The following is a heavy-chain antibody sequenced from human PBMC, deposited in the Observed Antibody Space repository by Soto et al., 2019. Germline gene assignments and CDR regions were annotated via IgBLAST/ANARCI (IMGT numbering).Heavy chain of an antibody. D-gene: IGHD1-7*01. CDR1: GLIFETYS. CDR2: ISGAGGST. CDR3: AKSWGNTWELYYFDS. V-gene: IGHV3-23*01. Sequence: EVQLLESGGGLVQPGGSLRLSCAASGLIFETYSMSWVRQPPGKGLEWVSGISGAGGSTYYADSVKGRFTISRDNSKNTLYLQVNSLRTEDTAVCYCAKSWGNTWELYYFDSWGQGTLVTVSS. J-gene: IGHJ4*02.